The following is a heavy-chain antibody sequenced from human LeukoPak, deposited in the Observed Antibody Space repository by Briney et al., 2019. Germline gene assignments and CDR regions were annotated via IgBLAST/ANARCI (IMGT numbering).Heavy chain of an antibody. D-gene: IGHD3-22*01. V-gene: IGHV3-21*01. CDR1: GFTFSGYC. J-gene: IGHJ6*02. CDR3: ARDLNYYYDSRKDYFYYYGMDV. CDR2: ISSSSSYI. Sequence: GPLRLSCAASGFTFSGYCMSWVRQAPGKGLEWVSSISSSSSYIYYADSVKGRFTISRDNAKNSLYLQMNSLRAEDTAVYYCARDLNYYYDSRKDYFYYYGMDVWGQGTTVTVSS.